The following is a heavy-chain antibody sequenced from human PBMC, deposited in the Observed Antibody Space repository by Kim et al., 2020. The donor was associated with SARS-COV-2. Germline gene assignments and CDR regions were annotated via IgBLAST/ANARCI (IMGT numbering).Heavy chain of an antibody. CDR3: AREGLPAQQLVHNYFDY. J-gene: IGHJ4*02. CDR1: GGTFSSYA. V-gene: IGHV1-69*13. Sequence: SVKVSCKASGGTFSSYAISWVRQAPGQGLEWMGGIIPIFGTANYAQKFQGRVTITADESTSTAYMELSSLRSEDTAVYYCAREGLPAQQLVHNYFDYWGQGTLVTVSS. D-gene: IGHD6-13*01. CDR2: IIPIFGTA.